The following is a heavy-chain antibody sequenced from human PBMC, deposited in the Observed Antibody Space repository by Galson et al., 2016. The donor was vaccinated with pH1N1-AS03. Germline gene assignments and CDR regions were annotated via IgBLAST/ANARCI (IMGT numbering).Heavy chain of an antibody. J-gene: IGHJ6*02. D-gene: IGHD2-2*01. Sequence: SLRLSCAASGFTFSMSYIHWVRQAPGKGLEWVSRISNDGRNVRYADFVKGRFAVSRDNAKNTVLLQMNSLRADDTAVYFCARRNPNPNFAIWYQHDYGMDVWGQGTTVTVS. V-gene: IGHV3-74*01. CDR3: ARRNPNPNFAIWYQHDYGMDV. CDR1: GFTFSMSY. CDR2: ISNDGRNV.